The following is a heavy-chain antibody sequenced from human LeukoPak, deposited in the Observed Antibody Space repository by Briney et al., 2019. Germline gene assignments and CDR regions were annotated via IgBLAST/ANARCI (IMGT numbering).Heavy chain of an antibody. CDR3: AREVGSGNSDRYFDY. V-gene: IGHV4-59*01. Sequence: SETLSLTCTVSGGSISPYYWSWIRQPPGKGLEWIGYIHYSGSTNYNPSLKSRVSMSVDTSKNQFSLKLNSVTAADTAVYYCAREVGSGNSDRYFDYWGQGTLVTVSS. CDR2: IHYSGST. CDR1: GGSISPYY. J-gene: IGHJ4*02. D-gene: IGHD3-10*01.